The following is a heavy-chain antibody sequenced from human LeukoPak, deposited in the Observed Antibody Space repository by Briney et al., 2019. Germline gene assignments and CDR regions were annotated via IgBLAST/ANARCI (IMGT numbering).Heavy chain of an antibody. CDR1: GGSFSGYY. J-gene: IGHJ5*02. D-gene: IGHD2-15*01. CDR2: INHSGST. V-gene: IGHV4-34*01. CDR3: ARGTLGYCSGGSCNWFDP. Sequence: SETLSLTCAVYGGSFSGYYWIWLPHPPGKALECIGEINHSGSTNYNPSLKSRVTISVDTSKNQFSLKLSSVTAADTAVYYCARGTLGYCSGGSCNWFDPWGQGTLVTVSS.